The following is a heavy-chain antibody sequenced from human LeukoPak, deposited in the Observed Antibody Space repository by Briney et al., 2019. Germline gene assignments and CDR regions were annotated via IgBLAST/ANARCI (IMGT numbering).Heavy chain of an antibody. Sequence: PGGSLRLSCAASGFTFGSYWMHWVRQAPGKGLVWVSRINPDGSSTTYTDSVKGRFTVSRDNAKSTLWLQMNSLRAEDAAVYYCARNLGGGRSSWGQGTLVTVSS. J-gene: IGHJ5*02. CDR2: INPDGSST. CDR1: GFTFGSYW. CDR3: ARNLGGGRSS. V-gene: IGHV3-74*01. D-gene: IGHD3-16*01.